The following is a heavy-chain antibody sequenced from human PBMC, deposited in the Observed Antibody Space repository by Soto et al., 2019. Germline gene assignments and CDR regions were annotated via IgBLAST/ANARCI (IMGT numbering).Heavy chain of an antibody. CDR2: INSDGSST. D-gene: IGHD2-8*01. CDR1: GFTFSSHW. CDR3: ARETYTNFYFDY. J-gene: IGHJ4*02. Sequence: EVQLVESGGGLVQPGGSLRLSCGASGFTFSSHWMHWVRQAPGKGLVWVSRINSDGSSTSYADSVKGRFTISRDNAKNTLYLQMNSLRAEDTAVYYCARETYTNFYFDYWGQGPWSPSPQ. V-gene: IGHV3-74*01.